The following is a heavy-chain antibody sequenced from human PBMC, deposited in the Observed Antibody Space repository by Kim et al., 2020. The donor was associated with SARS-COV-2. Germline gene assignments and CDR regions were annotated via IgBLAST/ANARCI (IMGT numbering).Heavy chain of an antibody. CDR2: IYPGDSDT. V-gene: IGHV5-51*01. CDR1: GYSFTSYW. D-gene: IGHD3-10*01. Sequence: GESLKISCKGSGYSFTSYWIGWVRQMPGKGLEWMGIIYPGDSDTRYSPSFQGQVTISADKSIRTAYLQWSSLKASDTAMYYCARHPYYYGSGSYYTPYNWFDPWGQGTLVTVSS. J-gene: IGHJ5*02. CDR3: ARHPYYYGSGSYYTPYNWFDP.